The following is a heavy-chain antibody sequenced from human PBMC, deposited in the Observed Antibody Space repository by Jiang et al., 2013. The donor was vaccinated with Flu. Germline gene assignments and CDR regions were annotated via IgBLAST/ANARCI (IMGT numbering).Heavy chain of an antibody. V-gene: IGHV3-74*01. D-gene: IGHD1-1*01. Sequence: QLVESGGGLVQPGGSLRLSCAASGLSLSRAWMHWVRQAPGKGLEWVSRITSDGITVYADSVKGRFAISRDSAKNTLYLQMNSLRAEDTAVYYCARDGSYKLDYWGQGTLVTVSS. CDR1: GLSLSRAW. CDR3: ARDGSYKLDY. CDR2: ITSDGIT. J-gene: IGHJ4*02.